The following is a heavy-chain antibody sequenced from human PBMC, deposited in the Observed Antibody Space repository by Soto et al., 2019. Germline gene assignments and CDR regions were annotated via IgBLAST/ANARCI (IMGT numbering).Heavy chain of an antibody. V-gene: IGHV4-34*01. D-gene: IGHD6-13*01. CDR2: INHSGST. CDR1: GGSFSGYY. CDR3: ARPTGYSSSWYVY. J-gene: IGHJ4*02. Sequence: SETLSLTCAVYGGSFSGYYWSWIRQPPGKGLEWIGEINHSGSTNYNPSLKSRVTISVDTSKNQFSLKLSSVTAADTAVYYCARPTGYSSSWYVYWGQGTLVTV.